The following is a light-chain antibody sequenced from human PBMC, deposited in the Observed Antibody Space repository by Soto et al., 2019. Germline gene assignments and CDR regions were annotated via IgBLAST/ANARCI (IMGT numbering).Light chain of an antibody. J-gene: IGKJ4*01. CDR2: WAS. CDR3: QQYYSTPPA. CDR1: QSVLYSAYNKNY. V-gene: IGKV4-1*01. Sequence: DIVMTQSPDSLAVSLGERATINCKSSQSVLYSAYNKNYLAWYQQKPGQPPKLLIYWASTRESVVPDRFSGSRSGTGLTLIIRSLQAEDVAVYVGQQYYSTPPAFGGGTKVEI.